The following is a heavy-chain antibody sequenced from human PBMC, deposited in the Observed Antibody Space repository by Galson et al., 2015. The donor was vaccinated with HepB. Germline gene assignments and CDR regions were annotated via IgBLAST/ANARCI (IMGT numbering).Heavy chain of an antibody. CDR2: INPDSGDT. Sequence: SVKVSCKASGFTFTDYYFHWVRQAPGQGLEWMGRINPDSGDTYHAQQFQGRVTMTSDTSISTAYMDLSRLKSDDTAVYYCARDPRYCRKDVCDGMDVWGQGTTVTVSS. CDR1: GFTFTDYY. D-gene: IGHD2-15*01. J-gene: IGHJ6*02. CDR3: ARDPRYCRKDVCDGMDV. V-gene: IGHV1-2*06.